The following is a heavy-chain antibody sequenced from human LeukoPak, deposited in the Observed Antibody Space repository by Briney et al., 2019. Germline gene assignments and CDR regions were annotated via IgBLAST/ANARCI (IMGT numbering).Heavy chain of an antibody. CDR1: GYTLTELS. D-gene: IGHD2-21*02. CDR3: ATAGCGGDWYSRDIGMDV. CDR2: FYPEDGET. Sequence: DSVTVSCKVSGYTLTELSMHWVRQAPGKGLEWRGGFYPEDGETIYAQKFQGRVTITEDTSTDTAYMELSSLRSEDTAVYYCATAGCGGDWYSRDIGMDVWGQGTTVTVSS. V-gene: IGHV1-24*01. J-gene: IGHJ6*02.